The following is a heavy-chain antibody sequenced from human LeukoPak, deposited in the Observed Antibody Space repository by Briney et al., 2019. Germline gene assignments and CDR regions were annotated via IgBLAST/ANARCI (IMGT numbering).Heavy chain of an antibody. J-gene: IGHJ6*02. CDR2: IYYSGST. V-gene: IGHV4-39*01. Sequence: SETLSLTCTVSGGSISSSSYYWGWIRQPPGKGLEWIGSIYYSGSTYYNPSLKSRVTISVDTSKNQFSLKLSSVTAADTAVYYCATRYYDFWSGYDGMDVWGQGTTVTVSS. CDR1: GGSISSSSYY. D-gene: IGHD3-3*01. CDR3: ATRYYDFWSGYDGMDV.